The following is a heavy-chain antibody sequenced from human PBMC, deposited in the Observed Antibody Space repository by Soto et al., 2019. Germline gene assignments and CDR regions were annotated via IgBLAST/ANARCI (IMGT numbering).Heavy chain of an antibody. CDR2: IHHSGRT. V-gene: IGHV4-59*01. CDR3: ARDTALDY. Sequence: QVQLRESGPGLVKPSETLSLTCTVSGGSISRYYWSWIRQSPGQGLEWIGYIHHSGRTNSSPSLKSPVTISADTSKNQVSLSLRSATAADTAVYYCARDTALDYWGQGILVTVSS. CDR1: GGSISRYY. D-gene: IGHD2-21*02. J-gene: IGHJ4*02.